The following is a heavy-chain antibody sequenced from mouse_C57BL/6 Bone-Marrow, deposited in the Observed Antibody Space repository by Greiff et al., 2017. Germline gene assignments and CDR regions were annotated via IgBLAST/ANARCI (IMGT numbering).Heavy chain of an antibody. CDR1: GFTFSSYA. CDR2: ISDGGSYT. J-gene: IGHJ2*01. D-gene: IGHD1-1*01. CDR3: AREDGSRFDY. Sequence: EVKLVESGGGIVKPGGSLKLSCAASGFTFSSYAMSWVRQTPEKRLEWVATISDGGSYTYYPDNVKGRFTISRDNAKNNLYLQMSHLKSEDTAMYYCAREDGSRFDYWGQGTTLTVSS. V-gene: IGHV5-4*01.